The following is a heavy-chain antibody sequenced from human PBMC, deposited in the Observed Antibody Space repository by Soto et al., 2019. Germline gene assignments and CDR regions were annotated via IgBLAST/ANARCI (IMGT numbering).Heavy chain of an antibody. CDR3: ARLHIVVVTAKDAFDI. CDR1: GFTFSSYA. V-gene: IGHV3-30-3*01. J-gene: IGHJ3*02. Sequence: QPGGSLRLSCAASGFTFSSYAMHWVRQAPGKGLEWVAVISYDGSNKYYADSVKGRFTISRDNSKNTLYLQMNSLRAEDTAVYYCARLHIVVVTAKDAFDIWGQGTMVTVSS. CDR2: ISYDGSNK. D-gene: IGHD2-21*02.